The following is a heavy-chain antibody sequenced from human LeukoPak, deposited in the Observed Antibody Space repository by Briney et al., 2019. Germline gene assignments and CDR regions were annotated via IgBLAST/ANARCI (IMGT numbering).Heavy chain of an antibody. CDR2: IYPGDSDT. D-gene: IGHD1-26*01. V-gene: IGHV5-51*01. J-gene: IGHJ4*02. CDR3: ARRTQMGATGPGFDY. Sequence: GESLKISCKGSGYSFTSYWIGWVRQMPGKGLEWMGIIYPGDSDTRYSPSFQGQVTISADKSISTAYLQWSSLKASDTAMYYCARRTQMGATGPGFDYWGQGTLVTVSS. CDR1: GYSFTSYW.